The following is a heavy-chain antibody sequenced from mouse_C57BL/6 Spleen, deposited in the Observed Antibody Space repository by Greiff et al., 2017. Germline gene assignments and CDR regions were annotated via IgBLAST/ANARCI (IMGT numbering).Heavy chain of an antibody. CDR2: IDPSDSET. J-gene: IGHJ2*01. V-gene: IGHV1-52*01. Sequence: VQLQKPGAELVRPGSSVKLSCKASGYTFTSYWMHWVKQRPIQGLEWIGNIDPSDSETHYNQKFKDKATLTVDKSSSTAYMQLSSLTSEDSAVYYCARWYYGNFFDYWGQGTTLTVSS. CDR1: GYTFTSYW. CDR3: ARWYYGNFFDY. D-gene: IGHD2-1*01.